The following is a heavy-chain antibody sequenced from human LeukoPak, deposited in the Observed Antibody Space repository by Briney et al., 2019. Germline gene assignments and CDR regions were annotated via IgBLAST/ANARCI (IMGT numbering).Heavy chain of an antibody. CDR3: ATGRGYSYGFDY. CDR1: GYTFTGYY. J-gene: IGHJ4*02. V-gene: IGHV1-2*02. CDR2: IYPNSGGT. Sequence: GASVKVSCKASGYTFTGYYMHWVRQAPGQGLEWMGWIYPNSGGTNYAQKFQGRVTVTRDTSISTAYMQLSRLRSDDTAVYCCATGRGYSYGFDYWGQGTLVTVSS. D-gene: IGHD5-18*01.